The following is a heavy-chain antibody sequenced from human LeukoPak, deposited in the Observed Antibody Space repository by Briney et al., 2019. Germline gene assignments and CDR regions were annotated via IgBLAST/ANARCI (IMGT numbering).Heavy chain of an antibody. D-gene: IGHD5-18*01. Sequence: GRSPRLSCAASGFTFSSYGMHWVRQAPGKGLEWVAVIWYDGSNKYYADSVKGRFTISRDNSKNTLYLQMDSLRAEDTAVYYCARDKGYSYGGIDYWGQGTLVTVSS. CDR1: GFTFSSYG. V-gene: IGHV3-33*01. CDR3: ARDKGYSYGGIDY. J-gene: IGHJ4*02. CDR2: IWYDGSNK.